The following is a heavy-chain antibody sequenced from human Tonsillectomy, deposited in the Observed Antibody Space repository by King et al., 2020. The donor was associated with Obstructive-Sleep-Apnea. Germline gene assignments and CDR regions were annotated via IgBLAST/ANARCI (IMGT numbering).Heavy chain of an antibody. CDR1: RYSISSGYD. Sequence: QLQESGPGLVKSSETLSLTCTVSRYSISSGYDWGWIRQPPGKGLEWIGNIYHSGITHYNPSLKSRVTISVDTSKNQFSLKLNSVPAADTAVYYCARGRTQFDYWGQGTLVTVSS. V-gene: IGHV4-38-2*02. CDR2: IYHSGIT. J-gene: IGHJ4*02. CDR3: ARGRTQFDY. D-gene: IGHD3/OR15-3a*01.